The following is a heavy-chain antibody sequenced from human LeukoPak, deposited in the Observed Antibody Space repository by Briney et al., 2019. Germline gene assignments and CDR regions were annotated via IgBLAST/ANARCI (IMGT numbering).Heavy chain of an antibody. CDR2: INHSGST. D-gene: IGHD2-15*01. V-gene: IGHV4-34*01. CDR1: GGSFSGYY. Sequence: SETLSLTCAVYGGSFSGYYWSWIRQPPGKGLEWIGEINHSGSTNYNPSLKSRVTISVDTSKNQFSLKLSSVTAADTAVYYCARVVCSGGSCYSPTTFDYWGQGTLVTVSS. CDR3: ARVVCSGGSCYSPTTFDY. J-gene: IGHJ4*02.